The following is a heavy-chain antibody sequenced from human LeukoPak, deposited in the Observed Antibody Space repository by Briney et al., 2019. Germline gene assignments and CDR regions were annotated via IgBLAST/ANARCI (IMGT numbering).Heavy chain of an antibody. D-gene: IGHD1-20*01. CDR3: ARVLPITPYFDY. Sequence: SGTLSLTCAVYGGSVSGYYWSWIRQPPGKGLEWIGEINHSGSTNYNPSLKSRVTISVDTSKNQFSLKLSSVTAADTAVYYCARVLPITPYFDYWGQGTLVTVSS. CDR2: INHSGST. J-gene: IGHJ4*02. CDR1: GGSVSGYY. V-gene: IGHV4-34*01.